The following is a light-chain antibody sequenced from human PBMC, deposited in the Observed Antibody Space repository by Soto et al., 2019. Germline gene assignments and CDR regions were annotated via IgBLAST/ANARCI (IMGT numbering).Light chain of an antibody. V-gene: IGKV3-20*01. CDR2: GAS. CDR1: QSVSSSY. J-gene: IGKJ1*01. CDR3: QHYGSAPRT. Sequence: EIVLTQYPGTLSLSPGEIATLSCKSIQSVSSSYLAWYQHKPGLAPRLLLYGASSRATGIPDRFSGSGSGTDFTLTISRLAPEDVEVYYCQHYGSAPRTFGQGTKVYIK.